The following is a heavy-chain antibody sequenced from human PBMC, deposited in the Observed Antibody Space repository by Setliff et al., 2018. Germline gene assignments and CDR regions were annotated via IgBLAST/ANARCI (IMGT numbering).Heavy chain of an antibody. Sequence: SETLSLTCTVSGGSISSGSYYWSWIRQPAGKGLEWIGRIYTSGSTNYNPSLKSRVTISVDTSKNQFSLKLSSVTAADTAVYYCARGGYYDFWSGYYSTQYYYYGMDVWGQGTTVTVSS. J-gene: IGHJ6*02. V-gene: IGHV4-61*02. CDR1: GGSISSGSYY. CDR2: IYTSGST. D-gene: IGHD3-3*01. CDR3: ARGGYYDFWSGYYSTQYYYYGMDV.